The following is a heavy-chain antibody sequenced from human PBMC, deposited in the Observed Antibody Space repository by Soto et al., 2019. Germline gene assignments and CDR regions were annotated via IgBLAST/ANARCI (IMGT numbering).Heavy chain of an antibody. J-gene: IGHJ5*02. CDR1: GASISGFY. CDR2: IYATGTP. D-gene: IGHD1-1*01. CDR3: VRDGTKTVRDWFDP. V-gene: IGHV4-4*07. Sequence: SETLSLTCTVSGASISGFYWSWIRKSAGKGLEWIGRIYATGTPDYNPSLKSRVMISVDTSKKQSSLKLRSVTAADTAVYYCVRDGTKTVRDWFDPWGQGISVTVSS.